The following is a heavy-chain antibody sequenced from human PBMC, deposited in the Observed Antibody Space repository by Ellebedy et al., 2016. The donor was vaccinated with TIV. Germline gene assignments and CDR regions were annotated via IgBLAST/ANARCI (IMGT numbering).Heavy chain of an antibody. CDR2: MNPNSDNS. D-gene: IGHD1-20*01. J-gene: IGHJ6*02. Sequence: AASVKVSCKASGYTFTSYDINWVRQATGQGLEWMGWMNPNSDNSDYAPKFEGRRTMTRDISISTAYMELSSLRSEDTAVYYCATINGTTGYGMDVWGQGTTVTVSS. CDR3: ATINGTTGYGMDV. CDR1: GYTFTSYD. V-gene: IGHV1-8*01.